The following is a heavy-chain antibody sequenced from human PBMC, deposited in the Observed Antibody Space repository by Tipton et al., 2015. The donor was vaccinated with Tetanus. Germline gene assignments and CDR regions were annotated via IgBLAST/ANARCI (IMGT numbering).Heavy chain of an antibody. Sequence: SLRLSCSGSGFIFTDYWMGWVRQAPGKGPEWVAKVNQDGSDKYYVDSVRGRFTISRDNAQKSVSLQMNSLRDEDTAVYYCAKDPASRGWFDPWGQGTLVSVSS. J-gene: IGHJ5*02. V-gene: IGHV3-7*03. D-gene: IGHD2-2*01. CDR1: GFIFTDYW. CDR3: AKDPASRGWFDP. CDR2: VNQDGSDK.